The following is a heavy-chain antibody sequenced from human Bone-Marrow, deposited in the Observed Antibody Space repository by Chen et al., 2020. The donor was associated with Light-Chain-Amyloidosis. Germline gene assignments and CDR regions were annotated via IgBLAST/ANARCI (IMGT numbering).Heavy chain of an antibody. V-gene: IGHV4-59*08. J-gene: IGHJ5*02. CDR2: VYYSGTT. Sequence: QVQLQESGPGLVKPSETLSLTCTASGGSTSSYSWSWIRQPPGKGLEWIGYVYYSGTTNYNPSLKSRVTVSLETTKRHFSLKPSSVTAADTAVDFCERLYTVTTGNWCDPWGQASLVTVSS. D-gene: IGHD4-17*01. CDR1: GGSTSSYS. CDR3: ERLYTVTTGNWCDP.